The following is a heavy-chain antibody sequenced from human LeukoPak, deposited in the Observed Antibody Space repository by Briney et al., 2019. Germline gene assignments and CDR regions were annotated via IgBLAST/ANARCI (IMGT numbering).Heavy chain of an antibody. J-gene: IGHJ6*02. CDR2: ISSNGGST. D-gene: IGHD2-2*01. CDR1: GFTFSSYA. V-gene: IGHV3-64*01. Sequence: GGSLRLSCAASGFTFSSYAMHWVRQAPGQGLEYVSAISSNGGSTYYANSVKGRFTISRDNSKNTLYLQMGSLRAEDMAVYYCARGPVPAAISRRCDYYYYGMDVWGQGTTVTVSS. CDR3: ARGPVPAAISRRCDYYYYGMDV.